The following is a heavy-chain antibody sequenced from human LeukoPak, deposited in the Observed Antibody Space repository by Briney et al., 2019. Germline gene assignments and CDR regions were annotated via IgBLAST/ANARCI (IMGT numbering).Heavy chain of an antibody. CDR2: ISRTGSAI. V-gene: IGHV3-48*01. Sequence: GGSLRLSCVASEFTFSRYSMNWVRQAPGTGLEWVSHISRTGSAIYYADSVKGRFTISRDNAEDSLFLQMDGLRVEDTAMYYCVRGCSGGSCYLTNTFDIWGRGTKVTVSS. J-gene: IGHJ3*02. D-gene: IGHD2-15*01. CDR1: EFTFSRYS. CDR3: VRGCSGGSCYLTNTFDI.